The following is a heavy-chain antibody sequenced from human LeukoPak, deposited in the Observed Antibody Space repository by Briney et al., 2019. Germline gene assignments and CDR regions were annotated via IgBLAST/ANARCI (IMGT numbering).Heavy chain of an antibody. CDR3: ARDRIGGSYYDPRGPDY. J-gene: IGHJ4*02. Sequence: GGSLRLSCAASGFTFSSYGMHWVRQAPGKGLEWVAVIWYDGSNKYYAGSVKGRFTISRDNSKSTLYLQMNSLRAEDTAVYYCARDRIGGSYYDPRGPDYWGQGTLVTVSS. CDR2: IWYDGSNK. V-gene: IGHV3-33*01. CDR1: GFTFSSYG. D-gene: IGHD3-22*01.